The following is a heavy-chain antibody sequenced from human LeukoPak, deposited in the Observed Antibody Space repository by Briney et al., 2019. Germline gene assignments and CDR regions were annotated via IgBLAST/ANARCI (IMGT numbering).Heavy chain of an antibody. CDR1: GGSISSYY. J-gene: IGHJ6*03. CDR3: ARSLPDYYYYMDV. Sequence: PSETLSLTCTVSGGSISSYYWSWIRQAPGKGLEWIGYIYYSGSTNYNPSLKSRVTISVDTSKNQFSLKLSSVTAADTAVYYCARSLPDYYYYMDVWGKGTTVTVSS. CDR2: IYYSGST. V-gene: IGHV4-59*01.